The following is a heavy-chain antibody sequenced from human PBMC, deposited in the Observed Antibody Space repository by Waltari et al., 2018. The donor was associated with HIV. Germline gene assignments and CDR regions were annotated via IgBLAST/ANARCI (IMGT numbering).Heavy chain of an antibody. Sequence: LLSSGDEWKKSGDSRKISCQGSGYSFTNYWIGWVRQMPGKGLEWMGIVYPADSDTRYSPSFQGQVTISADKSISTAYLQWSSLKASDSAIYYCVRQFGDQWGQGSLVTVSS. D-gene: IGHD3-16*01. V-gene: IGHV5-51*01. CDR1: GYSFTNYW. J-gene: IGHJ4*02. CDR3: VRQFGDQ. CDR2: VYPADSDT.